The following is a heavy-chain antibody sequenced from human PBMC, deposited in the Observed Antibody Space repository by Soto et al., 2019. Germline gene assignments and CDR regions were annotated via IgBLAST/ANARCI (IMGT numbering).Heavy chain of an antibody. V-gene: IGHV3-9*01. CDR2: ISWNSGSI. D-gene: IGHD2-15*01. CDR3: ARLSPGGVAFDI. J-gene: IGHJ3*02. Sequence: GGSQRLSCAASGFIFDDYAMHWVRRPPGKGLEWVSGISWNSGSIGYADSVKARFTISRDNDKKTLYLQMNSLRAEDTALYYCARLSPGGVAFDIWGQGTMVTVS. CDR1: GFIFDDYA.